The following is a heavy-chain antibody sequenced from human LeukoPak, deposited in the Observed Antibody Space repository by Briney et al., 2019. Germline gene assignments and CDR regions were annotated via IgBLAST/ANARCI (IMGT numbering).Heavy chain of an antibody. D-gene: IGHD3-10*01. Sequence: SETLSLTCTVSGGSISSYYRSWIRQPPGKGLEWIGYIYYSGSTNYNPSLKSRVTISVDTSKNQFSLKLSSVTAADTAVYYCASMVRGVINDAYFDYWGQGTLVTVSS. J-gene: IGHJ4*02. CDR2: IYYSGST. V-gene: IGHV4-59*01. CDR3: ASMVRGVINDAYFDY. CDR1: GGSISSYY.